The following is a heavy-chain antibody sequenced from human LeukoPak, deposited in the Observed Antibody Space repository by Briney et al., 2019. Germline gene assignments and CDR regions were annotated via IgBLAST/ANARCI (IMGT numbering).Heavy chain of an antibody. D-gene: IGHD3-10*01. V-gene: IGHV4-59*08. Sequence: SETLSLTCTVSGGSISSYYWSWIRQPPGKGLEWIGYIYYSGSTNYNPSLKSRVTISVDTSKNQFSLKLSSVTAAGTAVYYCARQSGLLWFGELLTYFDYWGQGTLVTVSS. CDR3: ARQSGLLWFGELLTYFDY. CDR1: GGSISSYY. CDR2: IYYSGST. J-gene: IGHJ4*02.